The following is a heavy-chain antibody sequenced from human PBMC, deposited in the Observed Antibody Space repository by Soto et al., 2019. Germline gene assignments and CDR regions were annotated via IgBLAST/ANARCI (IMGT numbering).Heavy chain of an antibody. J-gene: IGHJ6*02. D-gene: IGHD5-18*01. CDR2: ISSSSSDI. CDR1: GFTFSSYS. Sequence: EVQLVESGGGLVKPGGSLRLSCAASGFTFSSYSMNWVRQAPGKGLEWVSSISSSSSDIYYADSVKGRFTISRDNAKNSLYLQMNSLRAEDTAVYYCARDKGGGYSYGYGENDHYYYYGMDVWGQGTTVTVSS. CDR3: ARDKGGGYSYGYGENDHYYYYGMDV. V-gene: IGHV3-21*01.